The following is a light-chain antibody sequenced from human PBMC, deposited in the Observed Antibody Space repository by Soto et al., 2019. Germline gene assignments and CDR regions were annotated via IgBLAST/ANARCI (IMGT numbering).Light chain of an antibody. CDR3: QQYNNWLRT. CDR1: QSISSW. J-gene: IGKJ1*01. Sequence: GDRVTITCRASQSISSWMAWYQQKPGKAPKLLIYDASSLESGVPSRFSGSGSGTEFTLTISSLQPDDFSVYYCQQYNNWLRTFGQGTKVYIK. V-gene: IGKV1-5*01. CDR2: DAS.